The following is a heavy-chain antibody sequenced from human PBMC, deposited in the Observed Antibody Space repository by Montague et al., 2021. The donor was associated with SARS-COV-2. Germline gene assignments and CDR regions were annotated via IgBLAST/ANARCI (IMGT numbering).Heavy chain of an antibody. V-gene: IGHV3-9*01. CDR3: AKDIATAAQHYIDY. CDR1: GFTFGDYA. CDR2: ITWNSGTI. D-gene: IGHD6-13*01. Sequence: SLRLSCAASGFTFGDYAMHWVRQAPGKGLEWVSGITWNSGTISYADSVKGRFTISRDNGKNSLYLQMNSLRIDDTALYYCAKDIATAAQHYIDYWGQGSLVTVSS. J-gene: IGHJ4*02.